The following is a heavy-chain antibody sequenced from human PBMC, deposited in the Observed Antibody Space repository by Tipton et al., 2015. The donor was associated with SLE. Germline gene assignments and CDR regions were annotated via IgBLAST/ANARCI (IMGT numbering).Heavy chain of an antibody. J-gene: IGHJ4*02. Sequence: TLSLTCTVSGGSISSDYWSWIRQPPGKGLEWIGYLYSSGNTNYNPSLKGRVTISLHTSKNQFSLNLSSVTAADTAVYYCARRRATLRGASLYYFDYWGQGSLVTISS. D-gene: IGHD3-10*01. V-gene: IGHV4-4*09. CDR3: ARRRATLRGASLYYFDY. CDR1: GGSISSDY. CDR2: LYSSGNT.